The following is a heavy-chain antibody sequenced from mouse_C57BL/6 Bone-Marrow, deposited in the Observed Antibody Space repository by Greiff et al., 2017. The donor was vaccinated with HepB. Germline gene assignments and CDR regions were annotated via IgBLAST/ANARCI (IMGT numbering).Heavy chain of an antibody. CDR3: SRTRVTPYYYAMDY. CDR2: INPYNGDT. J-gene: IGHJ4*01. V-gene: IGHV1-20*01. D-gene: IGHD2-1*01. Sequence: DVQLQEPGPELVKPGDSVKISCKASGYSFTGYFMNWVMQSHGKSLEWIGRINPYNGDTFYNQKFKGKATLTVDKSSSTAYMELRSLTSEDSAVYYCSRTRVTPYYYAMDYWGQGTSVTVSS. CDR1: GYSFTGYF.